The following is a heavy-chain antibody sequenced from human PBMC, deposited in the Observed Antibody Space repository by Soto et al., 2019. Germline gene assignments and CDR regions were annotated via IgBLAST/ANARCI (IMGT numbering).Heavy chain of an antibody. V-gene: IGHV3-23*01. Sequence: GGSLRLSCAASGFTFSSYAMSWVRQAPGKGLEWVSAISGSGGSTYYADSVKGRFTISRDNSKNTLYLQMNSLRAEDTAVYYCARDRSDVGALDIWGQGTMVTVSS. J-gene: IGHJ3*02. CDR3: ARDRSDVGALDI. D-gene: IGHD2-15*01. CDR1: GFTFSSYA. CDR2: ISGSGGST.